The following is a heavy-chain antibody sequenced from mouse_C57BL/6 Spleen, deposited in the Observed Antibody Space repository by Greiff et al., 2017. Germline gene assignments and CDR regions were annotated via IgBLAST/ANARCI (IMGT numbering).Heavy chain of an antibody. CDR2: ISYDGSN. V-gene: IGHV3-6*01. CDR3: ARIYDGYFYWYFAV. D-gene: IGHD2-3*01. Sequence: EVKLQESGPGLVKPSQSLSLTCSLTGYSITSGYYWNWIRQFPGNKLEWMGYISYDGSNNYNPSLKNRISITRDTSKNQFFLKLNSVTTEDTATYYCARIYDGYFYWYFAVWGTGTTGTVSS. CDR1: GYSITSGYY. J-gene: IGHJ1*03.